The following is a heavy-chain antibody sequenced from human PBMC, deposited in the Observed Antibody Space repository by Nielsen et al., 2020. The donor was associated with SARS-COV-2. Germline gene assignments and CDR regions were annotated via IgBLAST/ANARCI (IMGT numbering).Heavy chain of an antibody. V-gene: IGHV3-49*03. CDR2: IRSKAYGGTT. J-gene: IGHJ3*02. Sequence: GESLKISCTASGFTFGDYAMSWFRQAPGKGLEWVGFIRSKAYGGTTEYAASVKGRFTISRDDSKSIAYLQMNSLKTEDTAVYYCTRAFHDYGDAFEIWGQGTMVTVSS. CDR3: TRAFHDYGDAFEI. CDR1: GFTFGDYA. D-gene: IGHD4-17*01.